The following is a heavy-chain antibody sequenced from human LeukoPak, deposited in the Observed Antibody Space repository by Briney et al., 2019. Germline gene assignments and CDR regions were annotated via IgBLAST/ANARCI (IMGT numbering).Heavy chain of an antibody. CDR2: ISSSSSYI. J-gene: IGHJ5*02. CDR3: ATSGGSYWS. Sequence: GGSLRLSCAASGFTFSSYTMNWVRQAPGKGLEWVSSISSSSSYIYYADSLKGRFTISRDNARNSLFLQMNSLRAEDTAVYYCATSGGSYWSWGQGTLVTVSS. V-gene: IGHV3-21*04. CDR1: GFTFSSYT. D-gene: IGHD1-26*01.